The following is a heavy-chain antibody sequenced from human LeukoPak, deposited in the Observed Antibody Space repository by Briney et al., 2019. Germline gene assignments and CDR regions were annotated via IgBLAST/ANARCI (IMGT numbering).Heavy chain of an antibody. V-gene: IGHV4-39*01. CDR3: ARPIALGNPAGF. D-gene: IGHD2-21*01. Sequence: SETLSLTCTVSGDSISSGSYYWGWIRQPPGKGLEWIGNIYYSGITYYNPSLKSRVTISVDTSKNQYSLKLISVTAADTAVYYCARPIALGNPAGFWGQGTLVTVSS. CDR1: GDSISSGSYY. J-gene: IGHJ4*02. CDR2: IYYSGIT.